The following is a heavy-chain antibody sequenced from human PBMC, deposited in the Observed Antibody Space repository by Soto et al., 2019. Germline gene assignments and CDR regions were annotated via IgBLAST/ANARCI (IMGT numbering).Heavy chain of an antibody. CDR2: IAVGSGYT. J-gene: IGHJ4*02. V-gene: IGHV1-58*01. CDR1: GFTFTSSA. Sequence: SVKVSCKASGFTFTSSAFQWVRQARGQRLEWIGWIAVGSGYTNYAQRFQDRVTLTRDMSTATTYMELGRLTSEDTAIYYCAADATAWQQMVPSDYWGQGTLVTVSS. CDR3: AADATAWQQMVPSDY. D-gene: IGHD2-8*01.